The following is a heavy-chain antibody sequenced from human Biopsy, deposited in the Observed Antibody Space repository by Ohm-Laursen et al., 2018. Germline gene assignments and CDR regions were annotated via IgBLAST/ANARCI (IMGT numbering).Heavy chain of an antibody. D-gene: IGHD3-3*01. CDR2: ISVKTGNT. CDR3: AREGASVTFFGKISDYYFDF. Sequence: GASVKVSCKAPGYTFTNYAINWVRQAPGQGLEWLGWISVKTGNTNYTQKLQGRVTMTTDTSTNTAYMGLRSLRSDDTALYYCAREGASVTFFGKISDYYFDFWGPGTVVTVSS. V-gene: IGHV1-18*01. CDR1: GYTFTNYA. J-gene: IGHJ4*02.